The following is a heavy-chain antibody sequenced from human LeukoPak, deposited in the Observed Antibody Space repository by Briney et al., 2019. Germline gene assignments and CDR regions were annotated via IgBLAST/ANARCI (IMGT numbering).Heavy chain of an antibody. V-gene: IGHV3-48*01. CDR1: GVTFSSYS. CDR2: IGSSSSTL. Sequence: GGSLRLSCAASGVTFSSYSMNWVRQAPGKGLEWVSYIGSSSSTLYYADSVKGRFTISRDIAKNSLYLQMNSLRAEDTAVYYCAVSFDYWGQGTLVTVSS. CDR3: AVSFDY. D-gene: IGHD5/OR15-5a*01. J-gene: IGHJ4*02.